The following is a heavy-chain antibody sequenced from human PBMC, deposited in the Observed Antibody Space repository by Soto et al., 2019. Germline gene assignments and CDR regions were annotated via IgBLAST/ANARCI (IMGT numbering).Heavy chain of an antibody. D-gene: IGHD1-26*01. CDR1: GFTVSTNY. Sequence: EVQLVESGGGLVQPGGSLRLSCAASGFTVSTNYMTWVRQAPGKGLEWVSVMFYGGSTYYAASVKGRFTISRDAAKNTLYLQLTRVRAEDTAFYYCATTGMGLTLYYYYHGMDVWGQGTTVTVSS. V-gene: IGHV3-66*01. J-gene: IGHJ6*02. CDR2: MFYGGST. CDR3: ATTGMGLTLYYYYHGMDV.